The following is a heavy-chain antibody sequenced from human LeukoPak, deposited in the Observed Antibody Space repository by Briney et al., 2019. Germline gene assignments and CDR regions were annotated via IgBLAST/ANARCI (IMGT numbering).Heavy chain of an antibody. CDR2: IYTSGST. Sequence: SETLSLTCTVSGGSISSYYWSWIRQPAGKGLEWIGHIYTSGSTKYNPSLKGRVTMSVDTSKNQFSLKLSSVTAADTAVYYCARDKSRTYGSADAFDIWGQGTMVTVSS. CDR1: GGSISSYY. V-gene: IGHV4-4*07. J-gene: IGHJ3*02. CDR3: ARDKSRTYGSADAFDI. D-gene: IGHD3-10*01.